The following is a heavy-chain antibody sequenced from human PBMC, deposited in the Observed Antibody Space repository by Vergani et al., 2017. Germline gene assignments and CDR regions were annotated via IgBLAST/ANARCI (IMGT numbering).Heavy chain of an antibody. CDR3: EKECGCYYYMDV. J-gene: IGHJ6*03. Sequence: EVQLLESGGGLVQPGGSLRLPCAASGFTLSSYAMSWVRRAPGKGPEWVSAISGSGGSNYYADPVKGRFPISRDNSKTTLYLQMNSLRAEDTAVYYCEKECGCYYYMDVWGKGTTVTVSS. CDR2: ISGSGGSN. V-gene: IGHV3-23*01. D-gene: IGHD6-25*01. CDR1: GFTLSSYA.